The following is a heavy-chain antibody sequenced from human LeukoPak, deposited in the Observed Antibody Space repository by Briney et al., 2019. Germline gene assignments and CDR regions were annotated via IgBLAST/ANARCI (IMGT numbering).Heavy chain of an antibody. CDR3: ARDDGYFDY. Sequence: PSETLSLTCTVSGGSISSYYWSWIRQPPGKGLEWIGHIYYSGSTNYNPSLKSRVTISVDTSKNQLSLKLSSVTAADTAVYYCARDDGYFDYWGQGTLVTVSS. V-gene: IGHV4-59*01. CDR2: IYYSGST. CDR1: GGSISSYY. J-gene: IGHJ4*02. D-gene: IGHD5-24*01.